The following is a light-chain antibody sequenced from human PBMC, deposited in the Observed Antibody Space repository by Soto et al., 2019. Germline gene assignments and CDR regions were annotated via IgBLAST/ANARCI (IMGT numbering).Light chain of an antibody. CDR3: AAWDDSLNGGV. CDR2: SNN. CDR1: SSNIGSNT. J-gene: IGLJ3*02. V-gene: IGLV1-44*01. Sequence: QPVLTQPPSASGTPGQRVTISCSGSSSNIGSNTVNWYQQLPGTAPKLLIYSNNQRPSGVPDRFSGSKSGTSASLAISGRQSEDEADYYCAAWDDSLNGGVFGGGTKVTVL.